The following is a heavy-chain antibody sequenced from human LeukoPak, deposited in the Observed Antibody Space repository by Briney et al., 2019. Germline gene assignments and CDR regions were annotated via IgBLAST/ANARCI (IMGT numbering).Heavy chain of an antibody. J-gene: IGHJ4*02. D-gene: IGHD3-22*01. CDR3: ARDYYDSSGYNSHFDY. CDR1: GGTFSSYA. V-gene: IGHV1-69*13. CDR2: IIPIFGTA. Sequence: SVKVSCKASGGTFSSYAISWVRQAPGQGLEWMGGIIPIFGTANYAQKFQGRVTITADESTSTAYMELSSLRSEDTAVCYCARDYYDSSGYNSHFDYWGQGTLVTVSS.